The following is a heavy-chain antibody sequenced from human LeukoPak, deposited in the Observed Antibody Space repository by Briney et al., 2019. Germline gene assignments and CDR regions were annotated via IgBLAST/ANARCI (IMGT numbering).Heavy chain of an antibody. J-gene: IGHJ5*02. CDR1: GGSISSYY. Sequence: SETLSLTCTVSGGSISSYYWSWIRQPAGKGLEWIGRIYTSGSTNYNPSLKSRVTMSVDTSKNQFSLKLSSVTAADTAVYYCAGDLGGDYYDSSGYYLEIPNNWFEPWGQGTLVTVSS. CDR2: IYTSGST. V-gene: IGHV4-4*07. D-gene: IGHD3-22*01. CDR3: AGDLGGDYYDSSGYYLEIPNNWFEP.